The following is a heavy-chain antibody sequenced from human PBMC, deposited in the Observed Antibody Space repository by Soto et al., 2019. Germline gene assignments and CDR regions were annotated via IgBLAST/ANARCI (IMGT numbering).Heavy chain of an antibody. V-gene: IGHV1-24*01. D-gene: IGHD5-18*01. CDR2: FDPEDGET. J-gene: IGHJ4*02. Sequence: ASVKVSCKVSGYTLTELSMHWVRQAPGKGLEWMGGFDPEDGETIYAQKFQGRVTMTEDTSTDTAYVELSSLRSEDTAVYYCATETSLYSYGLHFDYWGQGTLVTVSS. CDR3: ATETSLYSYGLHFDY. CDR1: GYTLTELS.